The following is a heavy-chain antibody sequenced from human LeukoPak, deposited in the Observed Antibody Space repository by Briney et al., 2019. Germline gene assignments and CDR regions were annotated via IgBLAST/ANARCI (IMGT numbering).Heavy chain of an antibody. CDR3: ARSELRYFDWLLMNNWFDP. CDR2: ISAYNGNT. D-gene: IGHD3-9*01. V-gene: IGHV1-18*01. Sequence: ASVKVSCKASGYTFTSYGISWVRQAPGQGLELIGWISAYNGNTNYAQKLQGRVNMTTDTYPSIAYMELRSLRSDDTAVYYCARSELRYFDWLLMNNWFDPWGQGTLVTVSS. CDR1: GYTFTSYG. J-gene: IGHJ5*02.